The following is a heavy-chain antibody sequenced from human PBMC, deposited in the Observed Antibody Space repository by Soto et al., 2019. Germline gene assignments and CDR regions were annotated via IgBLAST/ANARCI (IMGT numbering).Heavy chain of an antibody. CDR1: GFTFSNYW. CDR3: VCRYFDY. V-gene: IGHV3-7*01. Sequence: EVQLVESGGGLVQPGGSLRLSCAASGFTFSNYWMSWVRQAPGKGLEWVASIKQDGSEKYYVDSVKGRFTISRDNAKNSLYLQMNSLRGEDTAVYYCVCRYFDYWGQGTLVTVSS. J-gene: IGHJ4*02. CDR2: IKQDGSEK.